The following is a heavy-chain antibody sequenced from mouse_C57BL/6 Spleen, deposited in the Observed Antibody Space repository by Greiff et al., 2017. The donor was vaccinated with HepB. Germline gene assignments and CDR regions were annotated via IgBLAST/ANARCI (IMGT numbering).Heavy chain of an antibody. CDR2: IYPGDGDT. J-gene: IGHJ2*01. CDR3: ARGLGRSFFDY. CDR1: GYAFSSSW. V-gene: IGHV1-82*01. Sequence: VQLQQSGPELVKPGASVKISCKASGYAFSSSWMNWVKQRPGKGLEWIGRIYPGDGDTNYNGKFKGKATLTADKSSSTAYMQLSSLTSEDSAVYCCARGLGRSFFDYWGQGTTLTVSS. D-gene: IGHD4-1*01.